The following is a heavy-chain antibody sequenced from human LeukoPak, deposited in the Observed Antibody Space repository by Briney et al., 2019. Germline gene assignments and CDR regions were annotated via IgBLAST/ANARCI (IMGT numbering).Heavy chain of an antibody. J-gene: IGHJ3*02. CDR3: AKEWGYCSSTSCYEGGDAFDI. V-gene: IGHV3-23*01. D-gene: IGHD2-2*01. Sequence: GGSLRLSCAASGFTFSSYAMSWVRQAPGKGLEWVSAISGSGGSTYYADSVKGRFTISRDNSKNTLYLQMNSLRAEDTAVYYCAKEWGYCSSTSCYEGGDAFDIWGQGTMVTVSS. CDR1: GFTFSSYA. CDR2: ISGSGGST.